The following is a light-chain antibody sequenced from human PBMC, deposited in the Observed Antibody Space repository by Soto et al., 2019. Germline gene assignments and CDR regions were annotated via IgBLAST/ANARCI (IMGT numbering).Light chain of an antibody. CDR3: QQRSDSST. CDR1: QAVGTY. Sequence: EIVLMQSPATLSLSPGERATLSCRASQAVGTYLAWYQHKPGQAPRLLIYDASNRATGIPPRFSGSGSGTDFTLTISSLEPEDFAVYFCQQRSDSSTFGQGTNLEI. J-gene: IGKJ2*01. V-gene: IGKV3D-11*01. CDR2: DAS.